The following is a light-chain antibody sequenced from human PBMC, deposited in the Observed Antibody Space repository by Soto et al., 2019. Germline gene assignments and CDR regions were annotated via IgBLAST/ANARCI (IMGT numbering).Light chain of an antibody. Sequence: HSALTQPASVSGSPGQSITISCTGTSSDIGGYNYVSWYQQHPGKAPKLMIYDVSNRPSGVSNRFSGSKSGNTASLTISGLQAEDEADYYCISYTRSSTYVFGTGTKLTVL. J-gene: IGLJ1*01. V-gene: IGLV2-14*01. CDR3: ISYTRSSTYV. CDR2: DVS. CDR1: SSDIGGYNY.